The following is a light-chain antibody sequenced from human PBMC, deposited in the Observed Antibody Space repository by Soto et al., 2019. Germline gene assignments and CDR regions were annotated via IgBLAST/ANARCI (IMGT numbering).Light chain of an antibody. Sequence: EIVLTQSPATLSLSPGERATLSCRASQSVSRYLAWYQQKPGQAPRLLIYDTSHRATGIPARFSGSGSGTDFTLTSSRLEPEDFTVYYCQQRSSWPTFGGGTKVEIK. CDR3: QQRSSWPT. V-gene: IGKV3-11*01. CDR1: QSVSRY. J-gene: IGKJ4*01. CDR2: DTS.